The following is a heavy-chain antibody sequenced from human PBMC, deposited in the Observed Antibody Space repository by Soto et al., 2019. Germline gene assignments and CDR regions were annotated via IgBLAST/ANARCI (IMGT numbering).Heavy chain of an antibody. CDR1: GFTFSSYA. D-gene: IGHD4-17*01. CDR2: ISYDGSNK. J-gene: IGHJ2*01. CDR3: ARDKGTVTKNWYFDL. Sequence: QVQLVESGGGVVQPGRSLRLSCAASGFTFSSYAMHWVRQAPGKGLEWVAVISYDGSNKYYADSVKGRFTISRDNSKNTLYLQMNSLRAEDTAVYYCARDKGTVTKNWYFDLRGRGTLVTVSS. V-gene: IGHV3-30-3*01.